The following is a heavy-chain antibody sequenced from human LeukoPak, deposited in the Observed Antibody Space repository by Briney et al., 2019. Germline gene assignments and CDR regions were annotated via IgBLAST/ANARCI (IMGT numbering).Heavy chain of an antibody. J-gene: IGHJ6*03. D-gene: IGHD1-1*01. CDR3: ARGPPRGKYYYMDV. CDR2: IGTASDT. CDR1: GFTFSSFD. Sequence: GGSLRLSCAASGFTFSSFDMHWVRQPTGQGLVWVSTIGTASDTYYPGSVEGRFTLSRDNAKNSLYLQMNSLTAGDTAVYYCARGPPRGKYYYMDVWGKGTTVTVSS. V-gene: IGHV3-13*01.